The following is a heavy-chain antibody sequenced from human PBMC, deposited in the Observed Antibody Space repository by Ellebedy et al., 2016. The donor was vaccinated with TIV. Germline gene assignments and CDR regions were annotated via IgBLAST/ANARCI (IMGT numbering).Heavy chain of an antibody. CDR1: GFTFSSYA. J-gene: IGHJ3*02. CDR2: ISSNGGST. V-gene: IGHV3-64*04. CDR3: AKGGGGRLPLPLVEAFDI. D-gene: IGHD2-21*01. Sequence: GGSLRLXXSASGFTFSSYAMHWVRQAPGKGLEYVSAISSNGGSTYYADSVKGRFTISRDNSKNTLYLQMNSLRAEDTAVYYCAKGGGGRLPLPLVEAFDIWGQGTMVTVSS.